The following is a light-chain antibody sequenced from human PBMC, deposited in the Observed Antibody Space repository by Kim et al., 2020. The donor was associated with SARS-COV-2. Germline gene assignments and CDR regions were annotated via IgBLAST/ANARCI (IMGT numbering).Light chain of an antibody. Sequence: ATIGDRVTITCQASQGIYKYLSWFQQKPGKAPKLLIYDATKLETGVPSRFSGSGSVTHFTFTISSLQPEDIATYYCQQSDNVPPYTFGQGTKLEI. CDR3: QQSDNVPPYT. V-gene: IGKV1-33*01. CDR2: DAT. J-gene: IGKJ2*01. CDR1: QGIYKY.